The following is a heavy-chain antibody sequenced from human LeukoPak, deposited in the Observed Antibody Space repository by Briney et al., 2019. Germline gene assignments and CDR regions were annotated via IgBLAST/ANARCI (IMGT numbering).Heavy chain of an antibody. J-gene: IGHJ6*02. V-gene: IGHV3-7*01. D-gene: IGHD2-2*01. CDR1: GFTFSSYW. CDR2: IKQDGSEK. Sequence: GGSLRLSCAASGFTFSSYWMSWVRQAPGKGLEWVANIKQDGSEKYYVDSVKGRFTISRDNAKNSLYLQMNSLRAEDTAVYYCARVWDQLLPNYGMDVWGQGTTVTVPS. CDR3: ARVWDQLLPNYGMDV.